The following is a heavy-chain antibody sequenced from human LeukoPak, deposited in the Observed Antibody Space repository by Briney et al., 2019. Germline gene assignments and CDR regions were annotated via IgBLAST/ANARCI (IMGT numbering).Heavy chain of an antibody. CDR3: AKDRGGSSELGDAFDV. Sequence: GGSLRLSCAASGFTFSSYWMSWVRQAPGKGLEWVANIKQDGSEKYYVDSVKGRFTISRDNAKNSLYLQMNSLRVEDTALYYCAKDRGGSSELGDAFDVWGQGTMVRVSS. D-gene: IGHD1-26*01. J-gene: IGHJ3*01. V-gene: IGHV3-7*03. CDR1: GFTFSSYW. CDR2: IKQDGSEK.